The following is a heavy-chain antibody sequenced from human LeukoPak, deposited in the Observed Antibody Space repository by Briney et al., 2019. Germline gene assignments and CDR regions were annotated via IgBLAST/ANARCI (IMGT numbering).Heavy chain of an antibody. J-gene: IGHJ4*02. CDR1: AFTFSNHW. Sequence: PGGSLRLSCAGSAFTFSNHWMHWVRQVPGKGLVWVSRINPDGSTITYADSVKGRFTISRDNARNTLYLQMNSLRAEDTAIYYCSKDTFGVHDSWGQGTLVTVSS. V-gene: IGHV3-74*03. CDR3: SKDTFGVHDS. CDR2: INPDGSTI. D-gene: IGHD3-16*01.